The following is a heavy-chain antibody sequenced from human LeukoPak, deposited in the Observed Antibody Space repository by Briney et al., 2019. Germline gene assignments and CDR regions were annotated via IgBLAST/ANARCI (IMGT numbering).Heavy chain of an antibody. D-gene: IGHD4-23*01. CDR2: ISGDGGST. CDR1: GFTFDVYA. J-gene: IGHJ4*02. V-gene: IGHV3-43*02. CDR3: AIAPDYGGNSFDY. Sequence: GGSLRLSCAASGFTFDVYAMHWVRQAPGKGLEWVSLISGDGGSTYYADSVKGRFTISRDNSKNSLYLQMNSLRTEDTALYYCAIAPDYGGNSFDYWGQGTLVTVSS.